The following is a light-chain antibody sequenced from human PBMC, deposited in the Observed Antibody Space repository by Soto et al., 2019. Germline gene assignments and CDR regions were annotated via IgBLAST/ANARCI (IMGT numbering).Light chain of an antibody. CDR3: QQDSNWAA. V-gene: IGKV3-15*01. Sequence: MHTPTTLDLSAGEKATVSFRVSQSVSSNLAWYQQKPGQAPRLLIYGASTRATGIPARYSGSVPGTEFTLTVSSLQSEDFAVDSGQQDSNWAAFGQGTKVDIK. CDR1: QSVSSN. J-gene: IGKJ1*01. CDR2: GAS.